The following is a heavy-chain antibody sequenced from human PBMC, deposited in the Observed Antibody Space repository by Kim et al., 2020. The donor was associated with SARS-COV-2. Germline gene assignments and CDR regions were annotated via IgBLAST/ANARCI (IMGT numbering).Heavy chain of an antibody. CDR3: ARGWNGAFDI. Sequence: SETLSLTCAVSGDSISTTNWWTWVRQPPGKGLEWIGEVYHTGSTNYNPSLKSRVTISLDKSKNHFSLKQSSVNAADTAVYYCARGWNGAFDIWGQGTLVIVS. J-gene: IGHJ3*02. CDR1: GDSISTTNW. V-gene: IGHV4-4*02. D-gene: IGHD1-1*01. CDR2: VYHTGST.